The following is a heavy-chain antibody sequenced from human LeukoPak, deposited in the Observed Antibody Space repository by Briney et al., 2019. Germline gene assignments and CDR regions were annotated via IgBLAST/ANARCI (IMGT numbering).Heavy chain of an antibody. CDR1: GFTFSRYW. D-gene: IGHD5-24*01. V-gene: IGHV3-7*01. CDR2: IKQDGSEE. CDR3: ARAIEMATIPLPHDAFDI. J-gene: IGHJ3*02. Sequence: LSGGSLRLSCAASGFTFSRYWMSWVRQAPGKGLEWVANIKQDGSEENYVDSVKGRFTISRDNAKNSLYLQVNSLRVEDTAVYYCARAIEMATIPLPHDAFDIWGQGTMVTVSS.